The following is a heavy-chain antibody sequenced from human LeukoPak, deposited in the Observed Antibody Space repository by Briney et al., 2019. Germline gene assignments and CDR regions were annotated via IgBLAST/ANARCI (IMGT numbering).Heavy chain of an antibody. Sequence: SETLSLTCAVYGGSFSGYYWSWIRQPPGKGLEWIGEINHSGSTNYNPSLKSRVTISVDTSKNQFSLKLSSVTAADTAVYYCARGFRRVDYWRQGTLVTVSS. CDR2: INHSGST. CDR1: GGSFSGYY. J-gene: IGHJ4*02. CDR3: ARGFRRVDY. V-gene: IGHV4-34*01.